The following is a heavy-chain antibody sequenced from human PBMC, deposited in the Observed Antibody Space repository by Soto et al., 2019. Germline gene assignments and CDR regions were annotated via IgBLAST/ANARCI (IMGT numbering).Heavy chain of an antibody. Sequence: SETLSLTCTVSGGSISSGGYYWSWIRQHPEKGLEWIGYIYYSGSTYYNPALKSRVTISVDTSKNQFSLKLSSVTAADTAVYYCARDSCSSTSCYANDPGVNYYYGMDVWGQGTTVTVSS. D-gene: IGHD2-2*01. CDR2: IYYSGST. J-gene: IGHJ6*02. V-gene: IGHV4-31*03. CDR1: GGSISSGGYY. CDR3: ARDSCSSTSCYANDPGVNYYYGMDV.